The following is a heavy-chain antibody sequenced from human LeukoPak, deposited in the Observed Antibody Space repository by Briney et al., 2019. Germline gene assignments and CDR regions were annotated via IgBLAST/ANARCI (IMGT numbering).Heavy chain of an antibody. V-gene: IGHV4-59*12. CDR1: GGSISSYY. D-gene: IGHD6-13*01. Sequence: SEALSLTCTVSGGSISSYYWSWIRQPPGKGLEWSGYIYYSGSTYYNPSLTSRVTISVDTSKNQFSLKLSSVTAADTAVYYCARSKGIAAALWYFDYWGQGTLVTVSS. CDR2: IYYSGST. CDR3: ARSKGIAAALWYFDY. J-gene: IGHJ4*02.